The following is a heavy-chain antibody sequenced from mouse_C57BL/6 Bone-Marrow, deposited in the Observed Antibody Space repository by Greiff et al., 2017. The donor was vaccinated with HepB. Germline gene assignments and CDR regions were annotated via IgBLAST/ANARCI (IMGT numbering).Heavy chain of an antibody. V-gene: IGHV1-50*01. CDR2: IDPSDSYT. Sequence: QVQLQQPGAELVKPGASVKLSCKASGYTFTSYWMQWVKQRPGQGLEWIGEIDPSDSYTNYNQKFKGKATLTVDTSSSTAYIQLSSLTSEDSAVYYCASRYYGNYGYFDVWGTGTTVTVSS. CDR1: GYTFTSYW. D-gene: IGHD2-1*01. CDR3: ASRYYGNYGYFDV. J-gene: IGHJ1*03.